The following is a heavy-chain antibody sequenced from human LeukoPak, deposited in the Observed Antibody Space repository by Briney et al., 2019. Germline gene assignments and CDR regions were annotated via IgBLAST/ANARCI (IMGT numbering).Heavy chain of an antibody. CDR1: GYTFTGYY. V-gene: IGHV1-2*06. CDR3: ARGPMVYAMVAEGDNWFDP. D-gene: IGHD2-8*01. J-gene: IGHJ5*02. Sequence: GASVTVSCKASGYTFTGYYMHWVRQAPGQGLEWMGRINPNSGGTNYAQKFQGRVTMSRDTSISTAYMELSRLRSDDTAVYYCARGPMVYAMVAEGDNWFDPWGQGTLVTVSS. CDR2: INPNSGGT.